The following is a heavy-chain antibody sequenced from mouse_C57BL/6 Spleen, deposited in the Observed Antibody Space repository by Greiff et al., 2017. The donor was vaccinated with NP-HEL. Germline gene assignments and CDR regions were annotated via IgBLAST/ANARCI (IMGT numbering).Heavy chain of an antibody. Sequence: EVKLVESGGGLVKPGGSLKLSCAASGFTFSSYAMSWVRQTPEKRLEWVATISDGGSYTYYPDNVKGRFTISRDNAKNNLYLQMSHLKSEDTAMYYCARDNYGSSCDYCGQGTSVTVSS. D-gene: IGHD1-1*01. CDR1: GFTFSSYA. V-gene: IGHV5-4*01. J-gene: IGHJ4*01. CDR3: ARDNYGSSCDY. CDR2: ISDGGSYT.